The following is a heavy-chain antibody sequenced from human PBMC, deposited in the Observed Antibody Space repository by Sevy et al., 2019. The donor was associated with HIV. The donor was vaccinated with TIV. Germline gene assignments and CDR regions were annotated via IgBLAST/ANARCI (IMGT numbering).Heavy chain of an antibody. CDR3: ARESSRPSVVDL. CDR1: GFTFTTYW. D-gene: IGHD2-2*01. CDR2: INRDGTQK. V-gene: IGHV3-7*01. J-gene: IGHJ5*02. Sequence: GGSLRLSCAASGFTFTTYWMIWIRQAPGKGLEWVANINRDGTQKYYADSLKDRFTISRDNAENSLYLQMDSLRAEDTALYYCARESSRPSVVDLRGQGTLVTVSS.